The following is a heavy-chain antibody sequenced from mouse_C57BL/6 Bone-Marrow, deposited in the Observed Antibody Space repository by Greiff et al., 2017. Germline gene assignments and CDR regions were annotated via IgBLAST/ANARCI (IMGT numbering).Heavy chain of an antibody. Sequence: VQLKQSGAELVRPGASVKLSCTASGFNIKDDYMHWVKQRPEQGLEWIGWIDPENGDTEYASKFQGKATITADTSSNTAYLQLSSLTSEDTAVYYCTTVFITTVVATGAMDYWGQGTSVTVSS. CDR3: TTVFITTVVATGAMDY. D-gene: IGHD1-1*01. V-gene: IGHV14-4*01. CDR1: GFNIKDDY. CDR2: IDPENGDT. J-gene: IGHJ4*01.